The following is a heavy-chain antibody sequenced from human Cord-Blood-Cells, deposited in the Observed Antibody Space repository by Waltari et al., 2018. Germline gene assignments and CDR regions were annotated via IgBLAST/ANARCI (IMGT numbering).Heavy chain of an antibody. Sequence: QVQLQQWGAGLLKPSETLSLTCAVYGGSFSGSYWSWIRQPRGKGLEWIGEINHSGSTNYNPSLKIRVTISVDTSKNQFSLKLSSVTAADTAVYYCARDIVVVPAAPGDAFDIWGQGTMVTVSS. V-gene: IGHV4-34*01. J-gene: IGHJ3*02. CDR3: ARDIVVVPAAPGDAFDI. CDR2: INHSGST. D-gene: IGHD2-2*01. CDR1: GGSFSGSY.